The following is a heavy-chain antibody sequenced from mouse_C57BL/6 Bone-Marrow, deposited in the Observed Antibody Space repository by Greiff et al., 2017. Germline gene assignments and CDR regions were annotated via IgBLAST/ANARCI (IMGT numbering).Heavy chain of an antibody. J-gene: IGHJ3*01. CDR1: GFSFTSYG. Sequence: QVQLQASGPGLVQPSQCLSITCPVSGFSFTSYGVHWVRQSPGKGLEWLGVVWSGGSTDYNAAFMSRLSITKDNSKSQVFFKMNSLPADDTAIYYCAKNGGSTWFAYWGQGTLVTVSA. CDR3: AKNGGSTWFAY. D-gene: IGHD1-1*01. CDR2: VWSGGST. V-gene: IGHV2-5*01.